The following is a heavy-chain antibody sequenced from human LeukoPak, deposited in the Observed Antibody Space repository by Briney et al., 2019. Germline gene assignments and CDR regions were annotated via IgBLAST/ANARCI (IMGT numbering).Heavy chain of an antibody. CDR3: ARESLTYYYGSGSYREYYFDY. D-gene: IGHD3-10*01. Sequence: GGSLRLSCAASGFTFSGYWMHWVRQGPGKGLVWVSRINSDGSSTSYADSVKGRFTISRDNAKNTLYLQMNSLRAEDTAVYYCARESLTYYYGSGSYREYYFDYWGQGALVTVSS. V-gene: IGHV3-74*01. CDR2: INSDGSST. J-gene: IGHJ4*02. CDR1: GFTFSGYW.